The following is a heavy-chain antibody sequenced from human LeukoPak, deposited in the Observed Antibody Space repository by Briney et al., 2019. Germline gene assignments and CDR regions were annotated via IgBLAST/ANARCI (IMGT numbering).Heavy chain of an antibody. V-gene: IGHV3-73*01. Sequence: PGGSLRLSCAASGVTFSGSAMHWVRQASGKGLEWVGRIRSKANSYATAYAASVKGRFTISRDDSKNTAYLQMNSLKTEDTAVYYCTRNYGGNPFDYWGQGTLVTVSS. J-gene: IGHJ4*02. CDR3: TRNYGGNPFDY. CDR1: GVTFSGSA. D-gene: IGHD4-23*01. CDR2: IRSKANSYAT.